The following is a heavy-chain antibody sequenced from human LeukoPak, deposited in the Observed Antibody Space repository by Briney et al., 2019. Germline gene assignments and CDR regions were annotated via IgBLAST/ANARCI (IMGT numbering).Heavy chain of an antibody. Sequence: PGGSLRLSCAASGFTVNSNYMNWVRQAPGKVLEWVSVIYSGGSTYYADSVKGRFTISRDNSKNTLYLQMNSLRAEGTAVYYCASHSGSWYGFDYWGQGTLVTVSS. J-gene: IGHJ4*02. V-gene: IGHV3-53*01. D-gene: IGHD6-13*01. CDR1: GFTVNSNY. CDR2: IYSGGST. CDR3: ASHSGSWYGFDY.